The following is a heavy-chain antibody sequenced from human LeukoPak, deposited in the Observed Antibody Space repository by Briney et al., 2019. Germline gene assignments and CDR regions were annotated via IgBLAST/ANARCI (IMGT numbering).Heavy chain of an antibody. Sequence: GGSLRLSCAASGFTFSSYDMHWVRQAPGKGLEWVAFLRYDGSYKYEYSVKGRFTISRDSSKNTLYLQMHNLRREDAAVYYCAKGGMKYQVPHIDYWGQGTLVTVSS. CDR2: LRYDGSYK. D-gene: IGHD2-2*01. CDR1: GFTFSSYD. J-gene: IGHJ4*02. V-gene: IGHV3-30*02. CDR3: AKGGMKYQVPHIDY.